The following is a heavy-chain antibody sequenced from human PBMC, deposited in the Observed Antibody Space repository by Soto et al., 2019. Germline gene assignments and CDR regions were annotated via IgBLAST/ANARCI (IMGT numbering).Heavy chain of an antibody. V-gene: IGHV3-64*01. CDR3: ARRGYGSRWPNVYMDV. CDR2: ISNNGAHT. CDR1: GFTFSNYE. Sequence: XXSLRLACAAPGFTFSNYEMHWVLQAPGKGLEYVSGISNNGAHTDYAKSVKGRFTISRDNSENTLYLQMGSLRAEHMALYYCARRGYGSRWPNVYMDVWGKGTTVTVSS. J-gene: IGHJ6*03. D-gene: IGHD6-13*01.